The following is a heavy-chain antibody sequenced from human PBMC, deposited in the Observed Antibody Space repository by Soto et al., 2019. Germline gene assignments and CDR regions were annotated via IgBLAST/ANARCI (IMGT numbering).Heavy chain of an antibody. CDR1: GFTFSSYW. CDR3: ARGAGHYDILTGYPHAPFDY. J-gene: IGHJ4*02. Sequence: GSLRLSCAASGFTFSSYWMSWVRQAPGKGLEWVANIKQDGSEKYYVDSVKGRFTISRDNAKNSLYLQMNSLRSEDTAVYYCARGAGHYDILTGYPHAPFDYWGQGTLVTVSS. V-gene: IGHV3-7*03. CDR2: IKQDGSEK. D-gene: IGHD3-9*01.